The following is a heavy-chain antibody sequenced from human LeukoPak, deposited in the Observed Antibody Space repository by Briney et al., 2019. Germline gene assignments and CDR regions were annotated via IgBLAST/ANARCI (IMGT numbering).Heavy chain of an antibody. CDR2: IYPADSHT. Sequence: GESLKISCKASGYTFTNYWIGWVRQMPGKGLEWMGIIYPADSHTGYSPSFQGQVTISADMSITTAYLQWNSLKASDTAMYYCARRNYDVRGHPPSFDYWGQGTLVTVSA. D-gene: IGHD5-12*01. V-gene: IGHV5-51*01. CDR3: ARRNYDVRGHPPSFDY. CDR1: GYTFTNYW. J-gene: IGHJ4*02.